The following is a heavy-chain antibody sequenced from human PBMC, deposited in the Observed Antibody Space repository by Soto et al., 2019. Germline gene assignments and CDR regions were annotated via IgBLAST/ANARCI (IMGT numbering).Heavy chain of an antibody. CDR1: GFPFISYA. CDR2: ISGSGGST. CDR3: AKGALSRRGYSYGYLAY. D-gene: IGHD5-18*01. V-gene: IGHV3-23*01. Sequence: GGSLRLSCAASGFPFISYAMSWVRQAPGKGLEWVSAISGSGGSTYYADSVKGRFTISRDNSKNTLYLQMNSLRAEDTAVYYCAKGALSRRGYSYGYLAYWGQGTLVTVSS. J-gene: IGHJ4*02.